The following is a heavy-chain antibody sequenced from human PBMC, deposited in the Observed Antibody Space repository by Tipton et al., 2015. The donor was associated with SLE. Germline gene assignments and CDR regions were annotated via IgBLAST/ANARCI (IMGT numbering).Heavy chain of an antibody. D-gene: IGHD2-2*01. CDR1: GGSISSSSYY. Sequence: LRLSCTVSGGSISSSSYYWGWIRQPPGKGLEWIGSIYYSGSTYYNPSLKSRVTISVDTSKNQFSLKLSSVTAADTAVYYCARVVLGDIVVVPAAKGLKYYYYYMDVWGKGTTVTVSS. CDR3: ARVVLGDIVVVPAAKGLKYYYYYMDV. CDR2: IYYSGST. J-gene: IGHJ6*03. V-gene: IGHV4-39*07.